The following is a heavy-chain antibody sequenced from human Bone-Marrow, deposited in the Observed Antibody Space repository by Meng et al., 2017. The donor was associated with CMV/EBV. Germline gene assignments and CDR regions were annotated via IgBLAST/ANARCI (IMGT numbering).Heavy chain of an antibody. CDR2: IYYSGSA. V-gene: IGHV4-39*07. D-gene: IGHD3-10*02. CDR3: AIMFDGWYFDL. CDR1: GGSISSSSYY. J-gene: IGHJ2*01. Sequence: SETLSLTCTVSGGSISSSSYYWGWIRQPPGKGLEWIGSIYYSGSAYYNPSLKSRVTISVDTSKNQFSLKLSSVTAADTAVYYCAIMFDGWYFDLWGRGTLVTVPQ.